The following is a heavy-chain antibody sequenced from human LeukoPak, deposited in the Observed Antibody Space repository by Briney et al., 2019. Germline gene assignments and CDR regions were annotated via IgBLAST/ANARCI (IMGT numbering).Heavy chain of an antibody. CDR1: GFTFTSYA. Sequence: GGSLRLSCAASGFTFTSYAMSWVRQAPGKGLEWVSVIYSGGSTYYADSVKGRFTISRDNSKNTLYLQMNSLRAEDTAVYYCARENSSSWAADAFDIWGQGTMVTVSS. CDR2: IYSGGST. CDR3: ARENSSSWAADAFDI. D-gene: IGHD6-13*01. J-gene: IGHJ3*02. V-gene: IGHV3-53*01.